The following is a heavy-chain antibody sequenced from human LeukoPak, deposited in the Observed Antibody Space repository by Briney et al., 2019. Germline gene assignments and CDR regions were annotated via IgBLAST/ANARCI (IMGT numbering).Heavy chain of an antibody. CDR1: GYNFNAYW. CDR2: IYPDDSDT. D-gene: IGHD1-26*01. CDR3: ARRSGNYYGVDY. Sequence: GASLQISFKGSGYNFNAYWIALGRQMPGKGLECMGIIYPDDSDTRYSPSFQGQVTISADKSISTAYLQWSSRKASDTAMYYCARRSGNYYGVDYWGQGTLVTVSS. V-gene: IGHV5-51*01. J-gene: IGHJ4*02.